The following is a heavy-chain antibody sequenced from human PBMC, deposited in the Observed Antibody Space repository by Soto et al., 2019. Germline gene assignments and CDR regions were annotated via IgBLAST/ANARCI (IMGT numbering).Heavy chain of an antibody. CDR2: FRTGGDDGTT. CDR3: AKKVNSGPGSQYFDY. J-gene: IGHJ4*02. D-gene: IGHD3-10*01. CDR1: GFTFSSYS. Sequence: GGSRRRPWAACGFTFSSYSMSWVRQAPGKGLEWVSGFRTGGDDGTTYYADSVRGRFTISRDNSKNRLFLQMNSLRADDTAIYYCAKKVNSGPGSQYFDYWGQGTLVTVSS. V-gene: IGHV3-23*01.